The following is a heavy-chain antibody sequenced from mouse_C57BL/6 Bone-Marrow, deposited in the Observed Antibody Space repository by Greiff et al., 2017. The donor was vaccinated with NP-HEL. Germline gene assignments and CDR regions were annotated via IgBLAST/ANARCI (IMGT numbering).Heavy chain of an antibody. V-gene: IGHV14-4*01. CDR3: TTELTTDY. D-gene: IGHD2-1*01. Sequence: VQLQQSGAELVRPGASVKLSCTASGFNIKADYMHWVKQRPEQGLEWIGWFDPENGDTEYASKFQGKATITADTSSNTAYLQLSSLTSEDTAVYYCTTELTTDYWGQGTTLTVSS. J-gene: IGHJ2*01. CDR1: GFNIKADY. CDR2: FDPENGDT.